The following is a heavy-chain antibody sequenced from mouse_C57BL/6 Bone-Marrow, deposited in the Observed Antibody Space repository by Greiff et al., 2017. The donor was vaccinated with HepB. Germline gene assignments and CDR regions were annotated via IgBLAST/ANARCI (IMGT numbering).Heavy chain of an antibody. CDR3: ARDALLYYGSSYWYFDV. Sequence: EVQLQESEGGLVQPGSSMKLSCTASGFTFSDYYMAWVRQVPEKGLEWVANINYDGSSTYYLDSLKSRFIISRDNAKNILYLQMSSLKSEDTATYYCARDALLYYGSSYWYFDVWGTGTTVTVSS. J-gene: IGHJ1*03. CDR2: INYDGSST. CDR1: GFTFSDYY. D-gene: IGHD1-1*01. V-gene: IGHV5-16*01.